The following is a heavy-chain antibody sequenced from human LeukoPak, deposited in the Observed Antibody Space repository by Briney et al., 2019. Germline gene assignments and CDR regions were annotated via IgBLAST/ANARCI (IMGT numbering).Heavy chain of an antibody. D-gene: IGHD6-13*01. CDR2: VDPEDGET. J-gene: IGHJ4*02. Sequence: ASVKISCKVSGYTFTDYYMHWVQQAPGKGLEWMRLVDPEDGETIYAEKFQGRVTITADTSTDTAYMELSSLRSEDTAVYYCATDSSSIAAAEFDYWGQGTLVTVSS. V-gene: IGHV1-69-2*01. CDR1: GYTFTDYY. CDR3: ATDSSSIAAAEFDY.